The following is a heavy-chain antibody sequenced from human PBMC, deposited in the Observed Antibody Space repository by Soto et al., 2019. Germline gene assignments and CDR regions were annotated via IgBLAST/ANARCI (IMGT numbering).Heavy chain of an antibody. CDR1: GYTFTSYD. V-gene: IGHV1-8*01. J-gene: IGHJ3*02. Sequence: ASVKVSCKASGYTFTSYDINWVRQATGQGLEWMGWMNPNSGNTGYAQKFQGRVTMTRNTSISTAYMELSSLRSEDTAVYYCARGQYYGSGSRDAFDIWGQGPMVTVSS. CDR3: ARGQYYGSGSRDAFDI. D-gene: IGHD3-10*01. CDR2: MNPNSGNT.